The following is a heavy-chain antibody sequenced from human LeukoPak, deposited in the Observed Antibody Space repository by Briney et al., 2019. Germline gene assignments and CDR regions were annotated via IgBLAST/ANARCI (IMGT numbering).Heavy chain of an antibody. CDR2: VSGSGSST. CDR3: AKGGLGCSSTSCFDY. D-gene: IGHD2-2*01. Sequence: AGGSLRLSCAVSGFTYSNYAMTWVRQAPGKGLEWVSSVSGSGSSTYYADSVKGRFTISRDNSKNTLYLQMNSLRAEDTAVYYCAKGGLGCSSTSCFDYWGQGTLVTVSS. V-gene: IGHV3-23*01. CDR1: GFTYSNYA. J-gene: IGHJ4*02.